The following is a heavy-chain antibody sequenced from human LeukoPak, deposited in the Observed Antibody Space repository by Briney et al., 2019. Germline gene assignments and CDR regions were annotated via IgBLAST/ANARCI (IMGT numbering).Heavy chain of an antibody. CDR2: ISAYNGNT. CDR1: GYTFTSYG. J-gene: IGHJ5*02. CDR3: ARVPLPGQWLSGEGDWFDP. Sequence: ASVKVSCKASGYTFTSYGISWVRQAPGQGLEWMGWISAYNGNTNYAQKLQGRVTMTTDTSTSTAYMELRSLRSDDTAVYYCARVPLPGQWLSGEGDWFDPWGQGTLVTVSS. V-gene: IGHV1-18*01. D-gene: IGHD6-19*01.